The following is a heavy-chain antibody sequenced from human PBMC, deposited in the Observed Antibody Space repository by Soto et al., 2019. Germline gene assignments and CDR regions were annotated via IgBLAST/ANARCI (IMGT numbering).Heavy chain of an antibody. J-gene: IGHJ6*02. CDR1: GYTFTSYG. CDR3: ARNTGLLWFGEISMDV. D-gene: IGHD3-10*01. V-gene: IGHV1-18*01. Sequence: GASVKVSCKASGYTFTSYGISWVRQAPGQGLEWMGWISAYNGNTNYAQKLQGRVTMTTDTSTSTAYMELRSLRSDDTAVYYCARNTGLLWFGEISMDVWGQGTTVTVSS. CDR2: ISAYNGNT.